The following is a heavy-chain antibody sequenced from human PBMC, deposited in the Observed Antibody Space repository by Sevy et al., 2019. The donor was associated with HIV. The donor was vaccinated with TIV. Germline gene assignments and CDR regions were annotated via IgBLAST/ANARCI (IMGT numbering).Heavy chain of an antibody. D-gene: IGHD6-6*01. CDR3: ATSQIAASRKNNWFDP. Sequence: ASVKVSCKASGYTFTSYGISWVRQAPGQGLEWMGWISAYNGNTNYALKLQGRVTMTTDTSTSTAYMELRSLRSDDTAVYYCATSQIAASRKNNWFDPWGHGTLVTVSS. CDR1: GYTFTSYG. J-gene: IGHJ5*02. CDR2: ISAYNGNT. V-gene: IGHV1-18*01.